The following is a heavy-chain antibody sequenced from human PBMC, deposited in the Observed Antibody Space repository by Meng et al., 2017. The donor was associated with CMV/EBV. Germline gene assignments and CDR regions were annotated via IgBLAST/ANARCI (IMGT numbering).Heavy chain of an antibody. V-gene: IGHV1-2*02. D-gene: IGHD6-19*01. CDR1: GFTCSDYY. J-gene: IGHJ4*02. Sequence: QVQLVQSGVEMKKPGASVKVSCTTSGFTCSDYYIHWVRQAPGQGLEWMGWVNSNNDATNYARKFQGRVSMTRDTSISTAHMELSRLMSDDTAVYYCVRSSGWSLFDYWGQGTLVTVSS. CDR3: VRSSGWSLFDY. CDR2: VNSNNDAT.